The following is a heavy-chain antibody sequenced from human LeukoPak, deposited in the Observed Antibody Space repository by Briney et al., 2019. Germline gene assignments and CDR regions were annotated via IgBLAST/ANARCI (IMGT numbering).Heavy chain of an antibody. CDR1: GYTFTTYG. D-gene: IGHD6-13*01. J-gene: IGHJ6*02. CDR2: ISAYNGNT. CDR3: ARDPVSSSWYSYYYYGMDV. Sequence: SVTVSCKTSGYTFTTYGISWVRQAPGQGLEWMGWISAYNGNTKYAQKLQGRVTMTTDTSTSTAYMELRSLRSEDTAVYYCARDPVSSSWYSYYYYGMDVWGQGTTVTVSS. V-gene: IGHV1-18*01.